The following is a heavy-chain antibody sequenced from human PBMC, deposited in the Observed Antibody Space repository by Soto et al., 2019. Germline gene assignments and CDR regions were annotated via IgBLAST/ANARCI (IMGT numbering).Heavy chain of an antibody. J-gene: IGHJ6*02. V-gene: IGHV3-74*01. Sequence: GGSLRLPCAASRLTFSSNWMHWVRQTPGKGLVWVSHISSDGSSTNYADSVKGRFTISRDNAKNTLYLQMTSLRAEDTAVYYCARHGMDVWGQGTTVTVS. CDR1: RLTFSSNW. CDR3: ARHGMDV. CDR2: ISSDGSST.